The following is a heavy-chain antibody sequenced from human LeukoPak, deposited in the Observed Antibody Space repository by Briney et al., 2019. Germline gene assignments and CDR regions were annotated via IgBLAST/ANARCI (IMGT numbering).Heavy chain of an antibody. CDR2: IDPSDSYT. CDR3: RHDRYSGVGDF. CDR1: GYSFTTYW. Sequence: GESLKISCKGSGYSFTTYWISWVRQMPGKGLEWMGRIDPSDSYTNYSPSFQGHVTISADKSFSTAYLQWTSLKASDTALYYARHDRYSGVGDFWGQGTLVTVSS. V-gene: IGHV5-10-1*01. J-gene: IGHJ4*02. D-gene: IGHD5-18*01.